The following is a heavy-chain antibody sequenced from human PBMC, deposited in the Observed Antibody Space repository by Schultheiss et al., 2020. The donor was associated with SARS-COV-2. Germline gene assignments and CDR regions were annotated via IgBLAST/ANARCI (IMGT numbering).Heavy chain of an antibody. CDR1: GGSFSGYY. CDR3: AKVVAARQGAFDI. CDR2: INHSGST. Sequence: SETLSLTCAVYGGSFSGYYWSWIRQPPGKGLEWIGEINHSGSTNYNPSLKSRVTISVDTSKNQFSLKLSSVTAADTAVYYCAKVVAARQGAFDIWGQGTMVTVSS. D-gene: IGHD6-6*01. J-gene: IGHJ3*02. V-gene: IGHV4-34*01.